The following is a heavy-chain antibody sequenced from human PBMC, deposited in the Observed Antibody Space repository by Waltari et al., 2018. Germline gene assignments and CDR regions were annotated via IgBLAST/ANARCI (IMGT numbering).Heavy chain of an antibody. V-gene: IGHV1-24*01. D-gene: IGHD6-13*01. CDR2: FDPEDGET. J-gene: IGHJ4*02. Sequence: QVQLVQSGAEVKKPGASVKVSCKVSGYTLTELSMHWVRQAPGNGLEWMGGFDPEDGETIDAQKFQGRVTMTEDTSTDTAYMELSSLRSEDTAVYYCATGEFRSSWYPIARFDYWGQGTLVTVSS. CDR1: GYTLTELS. CDR3: ATGEFRSSWYPIARFDY.